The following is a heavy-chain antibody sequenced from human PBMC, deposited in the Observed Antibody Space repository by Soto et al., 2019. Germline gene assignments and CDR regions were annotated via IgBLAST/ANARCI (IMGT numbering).Heavy chain of an antibody. CDR3: ARETLENYYDSSGYQTLSDWFDP. J-gene: IGHJ5*02. V-gene: IGHV4-59*01. Sequence: PSETLSLTCTVSGGSLSYKYWSWIRQPPGKGLEWIGYIYYSGSTNYNPSLKSRVTISVDTPKNQFSLKLSSVTAADTAVYYCARETLENYYDSSGYQTLSDWFDPWGQGTLVTVSS. D-gene: IGHD3-22*01. CDR2: IYYSGST. CDR1: GGSLSYKY.